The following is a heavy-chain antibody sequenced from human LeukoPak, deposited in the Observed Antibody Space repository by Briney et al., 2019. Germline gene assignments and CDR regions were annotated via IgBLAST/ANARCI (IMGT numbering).Heavy chain of an antibody. CDR2: IYYSGST. CDR1: GGSISSSSYY. D-gene: IGHD3-3*01. V-gene: IGHV4-39*01. CDR3: ARREYYDFWSGYGGNLP. J-gene: IGHJ4*02. Sequence: SETLSLXCTVSGGSISSSSYYWGWIRQPPGKGLEWIGSIYYSGSTYYNPSLKSRVNISVDTSKNQFSLKLSSVTAADTAVYYCARREYYDFWSGYGGNLPWGQGTLVTVSS.